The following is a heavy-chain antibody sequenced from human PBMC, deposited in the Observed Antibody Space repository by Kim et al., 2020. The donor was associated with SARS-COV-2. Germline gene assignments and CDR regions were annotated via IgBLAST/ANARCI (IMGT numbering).Heavy chain of an antibody. V-gene: IGHV3-23*05. CDR1: GFTFNNYG. J-gene: IGHJ4*02. D-gene: IGHD3-10*01. CDR2: FTRDCIT. CDR3: GDYHGAGSHFTY. Sequence: GGSLRLSCAASGFTFNNYGMTWVRQAPGTGLEWVSSFTRDCITYYADFVKGRFTISRDISKNVLSLQMNSLRVEDTAVYYCGDYHGAGSHFTYWGQGTLVTVSS.